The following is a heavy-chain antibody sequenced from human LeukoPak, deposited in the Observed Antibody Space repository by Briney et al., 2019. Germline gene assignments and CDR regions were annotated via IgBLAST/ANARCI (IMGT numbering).Heavy chain of an antibody. CDR2: IKQDGSGK. CDR1: GFTFSSYW. D-gene: IGHD1-26*01. J-gene: IGHJ6*03. V-gene: IGHV3-7*01. Sequence: GGSLRLSCAASGFTFSSYWMSWVRQAPGKGLEWVANIKQDGSGKYYVDSVKGRFTISRDNAKNSLYLQMNSLRAEDTAVYYCARGGGSYWNYYYYYMDVWGKGTTVTVSS. CDR3: ARGGGSYWNYYYYYMDV.